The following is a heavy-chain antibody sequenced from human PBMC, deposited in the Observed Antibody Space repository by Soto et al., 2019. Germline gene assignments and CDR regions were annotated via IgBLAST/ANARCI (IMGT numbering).Heavy chain of an antibody. CDR2: MNPNSGTT. D-gene: IGHD6-13*01. CDR1: GYTFTSYD. CDR3: ARCHGVAAGTTDFDY. J-gene: IGHJ4*02. V-gene: IGHV1-8*01. Sequence: QVQLVQSGAEVKKPGASVKVSCKASGYTFTSYDINWVRQATGQGLEWMGWMNPNSGTTGYAQKFQGRVTMTRNTSISTAYMEVSSLRSEDTAVYYCARCHGVAAGTTDFDYWGQGTLVTVSP.